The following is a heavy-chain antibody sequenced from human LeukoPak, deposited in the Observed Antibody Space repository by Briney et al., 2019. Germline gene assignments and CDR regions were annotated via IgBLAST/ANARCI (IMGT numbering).Heavy chain of an antibody. CDR3: TRGYCGGDCFPPYYYYMDV. CDR1: GFTFNDSA. Sequence: GGSLRLSCAASGFTFNDSAMHWVRQASGKELEWVGRIKSKSNTYATSYAASVKGRFTISRDDSKNTAYLEMNSLKTEDTAVYYCTRGYCGGDCFPPYYYYMDVWGEGTTVTVSS. J-gene: IGHJ6*03. CDR2: IKSKSNTYAT. V-gene: IGHV3-73*01. D-gene: IGHD2-21*02.